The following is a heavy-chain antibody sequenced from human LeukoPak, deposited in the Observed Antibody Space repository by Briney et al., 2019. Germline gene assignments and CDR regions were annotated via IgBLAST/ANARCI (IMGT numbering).Heavy chain of an antibody. CDR2: ISDSGGST. D-gene: IGHD3-10*01. CDR3: AKRSTMVRGVISGGFDP. CDR1: GFTFSNYA. V-gene: IGHV3-23*01. Sequence: GGSLRLSCAASGFTFSNYAMSWVRQAPGKGLEWVSTISDSGGSTYYADSVKGRFTISRDNSKNTLYLQMNSLRAEDTAVYYCAKRSTMVRGVISGGFDPWGQGTLVTVSS. J-gene: IGHJ5*02.